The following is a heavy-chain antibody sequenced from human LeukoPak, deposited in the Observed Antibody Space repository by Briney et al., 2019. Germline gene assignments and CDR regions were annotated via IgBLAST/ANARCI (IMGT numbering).Heavy chain of an antibody. Sequence: GRSLRLSCAASGFNFDDYAMHWVRQPPGKGLEWVSGINWNGGRAGHADSVKGRFTISRDNAKNSLFLQMNSLRAEDTAFYYCARDRGGTYMYFQHWGQGTLVTVSS. CDR1: GFNFDDYA. J-gene: IGHJ1*01. CDR3: ARDRGGTYMYFQH. CDR2: INWNGGRA. D-gene: IGHD1-26*01. V-gene: IGHV3-20*04.